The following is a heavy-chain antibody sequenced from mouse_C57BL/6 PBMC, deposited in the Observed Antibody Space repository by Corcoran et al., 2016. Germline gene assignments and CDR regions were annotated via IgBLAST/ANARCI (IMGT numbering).Heavy chain of an antibody. CDR1: GYTFTDYY. V-gene: IGHV1-26*01. Sequence: EVQLQQSGPELVKPGASVKISCKASGYTFTDYYMNWVKQSHGKSLEWIGDINPNNGGTSYNQKFKGKATLTVDKSSSTAYMELRSLTSEDSAVYYCGRKCCDDWFVNGGQGTLVTVSA. J-gene: IGHJ3*01. CDR3: GRKCCDDWFVN. D-gene: IGHD1-3*01. CDR2: INPNNGGT.